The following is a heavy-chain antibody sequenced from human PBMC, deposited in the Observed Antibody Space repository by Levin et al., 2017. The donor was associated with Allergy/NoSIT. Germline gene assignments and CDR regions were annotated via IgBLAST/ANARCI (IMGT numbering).Heavy chain of an antibody. Sequence: SETLSLTCAISGASVSSNSAAWHWIRQSPSRGLEWLGRTYYRSKWYNDYAVSVKSRITINPDTSKNQFSLQLNSVTPEDTAVYYCAREAEQVVLVSVDVWGQGTTVTVSS. D-gene: IGHD6-6*01. CDR1: GASVSSNSAA. CDR2: TYYRSKWYN. J-gene: IGHJ6*02. V-gene: IGHV6-1*01. CDR3: AREAEQVVLVSVDV.